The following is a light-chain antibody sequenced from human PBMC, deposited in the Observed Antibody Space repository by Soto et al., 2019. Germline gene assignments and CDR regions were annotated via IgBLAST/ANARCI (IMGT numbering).Light chain of an antibody. V-gene: IGKV1-5*01. Sequence: DIQMTQSPSTLSASVGGRVTSTCRASQSISSWLAWYQQKPGKAPKLLIYDASSLESGVPSRFSGSGSGTEFTLTITSLQPDDFATYYCQQYNSYPWTFGQGTKVDIK. CDR3: QQYNSYPWT. CDR1: QSISSW. J-gene: IGKJ1*01. CDR2: DAS.